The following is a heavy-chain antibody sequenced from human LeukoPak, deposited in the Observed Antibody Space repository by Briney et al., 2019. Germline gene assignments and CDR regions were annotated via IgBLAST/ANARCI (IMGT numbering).Heavy chain of an antibody. CDR1: GYTFTSYN. Sequence: ASVKVSCKASGYTFTSYNIIWVRRAPGQGLEWMAWISPYNGNTNYAQNLQGRVTLTLDTSTTTAYMELRSLRSDDTAVYYCARRVSNWFDPWGQGTLVTVSS. J-gene: IGHJ5*02. V-gene: IGHV1-18*04. CDR3: ARRVSNWFDP. CDR2: ISPYNGNT.